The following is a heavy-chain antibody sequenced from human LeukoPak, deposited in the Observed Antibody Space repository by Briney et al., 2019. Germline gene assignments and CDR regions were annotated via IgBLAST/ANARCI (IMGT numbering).Heavy chain of an antibody. D-gene: IGHD3-9*01. CDR3: AKWGDYDILTGYYVSDF. Sequence: GGSLRLSCAVSGFSFSNYAMSWVRQAPGKGLEWVSAITGSGDSTYYADSVKGRFTISRDNSKNTLYVEMNTLRAEDTAVYYCAKWGDYDILTGYYVSDFWGQGTLVTVSS. V-gene: IGHV3-23*01. CDR1: GFSFSNYA. J-gene: IGHJ4*02. CDR2: ITGSGDST.